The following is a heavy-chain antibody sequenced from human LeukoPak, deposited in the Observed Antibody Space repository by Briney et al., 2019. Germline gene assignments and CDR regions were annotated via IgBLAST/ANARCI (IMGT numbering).Heavy chain of an antibody. CDR2: IYSSGGT. J-gene: IGHJ5*02. CDR3: ARAKNYDFWSAFDP. CDR1: GDSISSYY. D-gene: IGHD3-3*01. V-gene: IGHV4-4*07. Sequence: SETLSLTCTVSGDSISSYYWSWIRQPAGKGLEWIGRIYSSGGTNYNPSPRSRVTVSVDTSKNQFSLKLTSVTAADTAVYYCARAKNYDFWSAFDPWGQGTLVTVSS.